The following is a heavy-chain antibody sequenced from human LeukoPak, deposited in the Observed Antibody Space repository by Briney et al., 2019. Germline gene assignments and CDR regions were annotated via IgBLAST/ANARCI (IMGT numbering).Heavy chain of an antibody. CDR1: GGSISSYY. D-gene: IGHD5-18*01. CDR3: ARESSYGPAS. Sequence: SETPSLTCTVSGGSISSYYWSWIRQPPGKGLEWIGYIYYSGSTNYNPSLKSRVTISVDTSKNQFSLKLSSVTAADTAVYYCARESSYGPASWGQGTLVTVSS. V-gene: IGHV4-59*01. J-gene: IGHJ4*02. CDR2: IYYSGST.